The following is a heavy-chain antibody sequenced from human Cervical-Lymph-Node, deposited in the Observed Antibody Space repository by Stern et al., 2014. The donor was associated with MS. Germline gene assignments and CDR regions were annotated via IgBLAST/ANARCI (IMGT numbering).Heavy chain of an antibody. CDR2: IIPMFVTI. V-gene: IGHV1-69*01. D-gene: IGHD4-23*01. CDR3: ARDGRGNFFYFDL. J-gene: IGHJ2*01. Sequence: QVQLVESGAELKTPGSSVRISCKASGGTFTSYAINLVSQAPGQGPEWMGGIIPMFVTINYAQNFQGRVTISADESTGTAYMELTGLTSEDTAVFYCARDGRGNFFYFDLWGRGTLVTVSS. CDR1: GGTFTSYA.